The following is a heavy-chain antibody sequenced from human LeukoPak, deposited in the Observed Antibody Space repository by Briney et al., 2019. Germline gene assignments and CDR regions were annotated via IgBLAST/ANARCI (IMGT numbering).Heavy chain of an antibody. CDR1: GFTVSSNY. V-gene: IGHV3-23*01. D-gene: IGHD3-10*01. CDR2: ISGSGGST. CDR3: AKAGMVRGVIKGY. Sequence: PGGSLRLSCAASGFTVSSNYMSWVRQAPGKGLEWVSAISGSGGSTYYADSVKGRFTISRDNSKNTLYLQMNSLRAEDTAVYYCAKAGMVRGVIKGYWGQGTLVTVSS. J-gene: IGHJ4*02.